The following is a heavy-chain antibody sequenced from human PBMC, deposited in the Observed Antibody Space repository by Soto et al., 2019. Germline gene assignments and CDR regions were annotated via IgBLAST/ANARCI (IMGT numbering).Heavy chain of an antibody. CDR3: ARACSSTSCYSPTTRMEV. CDR2: IYYSGST. D-gene: IGHD2-2*01. CDR1: GGSIISYY. J-gene: IGHJ6*02. V-gene: IGHV4-59*01. Sequence: SETLSLTCTVSGGSIISYYWSWILQPPGKGLEWIGYIYYSGSTNYNPSLKSRVTISVDTSKNQFSLKLSSVTAADTAVYYCARACSSTSCYSPTTRMEVWGQGTTVTVSS.